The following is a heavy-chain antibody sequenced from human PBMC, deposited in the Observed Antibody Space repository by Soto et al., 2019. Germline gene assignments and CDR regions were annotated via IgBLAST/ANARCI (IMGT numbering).Heavy chain of an antibody. CDR1: GGSISSYY. CDR2: IYYSGST. D-gene: IGHD6-13*01. Sequence: SETLSLTCTVSGGSISSYYWSWIRQPPGKGLEWIGYIYYSGSTNYNPSLKSRVTISVDTSKNQFSLKLSSVTAADTAVYYCARSGSGWSILNNWFDPWGQGTLVTVSS. J-gene: IGHJ5*02. V-gene: IGHV4-59*01. CDR3: ARSGSGWSILNNWFDP.